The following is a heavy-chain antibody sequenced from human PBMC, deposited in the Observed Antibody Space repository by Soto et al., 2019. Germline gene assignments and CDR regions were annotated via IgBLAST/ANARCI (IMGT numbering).Heavy chain of an antibody. Sequence: QVRLVESGGGVVQPGRSLRLSCTASGFSFSSYAMYWFRQPPGKGLEWVAVISHDGINKHYADSVKGRVTGSRDDSNHSLDLQLNSVICEDTAMYYWARDLYSSDYFVKLFEPWGQGTLVTVST. CDR3: ARDLYSSDYFVKLFEP. D-gene: IGHD6-19*01. CDR2: ISHDGINK. V-gene: IGHV3-30-3*01. J-gene: IGHJ5*02. CDR1: GFSFSSYA.